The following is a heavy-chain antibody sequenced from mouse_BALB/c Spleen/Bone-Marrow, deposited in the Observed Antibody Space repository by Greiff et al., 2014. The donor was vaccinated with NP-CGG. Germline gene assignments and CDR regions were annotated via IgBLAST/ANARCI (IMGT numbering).Heavy chain of an antibody. CDR2: IYPYNGGT. V-gene: IGHV1S29*02. CDR3: ARGWLLSWFAY. CDR1: GYTFSDYN. D-gene: IGHD2-3*01. J-gene: IGHJ3*01. Sequence: EVKVVESGPELVKPGASVKISCKASGYTFSDYNMHWVKQSHGKSLEWIGNIYPYNGGTGYNQKFKRKATLTVDNSSSTAYMELRSLTSEDSAVYHCARGWLLSWFAYWGQGTLVTVSA.